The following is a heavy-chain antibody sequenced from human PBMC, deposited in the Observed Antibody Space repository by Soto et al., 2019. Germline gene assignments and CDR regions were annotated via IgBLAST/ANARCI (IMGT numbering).Heavy chain of an antibody. D-gene: IGHD3-16*01. CDR2: ISSSSSYI. V-gene: IGHV3-21*01. CDR3: ARQIMTVGDYYYYMDV. CDR1: GFTFSSYS. J-gene: IGHJ6*03. Sequence: GGSLRLSCAASGFTFSSYSMNWVRRAPGKGLEWVSSISSSSSYIYYADSVKGRFTISRDNAKNSLYLQMNSLRAEDTALYYCARQIMTVGDYYYYMDVWGKGTTVTVSS.